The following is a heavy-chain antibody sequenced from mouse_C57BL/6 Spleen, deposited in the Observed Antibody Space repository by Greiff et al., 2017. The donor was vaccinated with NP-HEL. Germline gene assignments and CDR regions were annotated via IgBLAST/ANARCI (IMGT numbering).Heavy chain of an antibody. V-gene: IGHV5-9*01. CDR2: ISGGGGNT. CDR3: ARDYYGSSYP. Sequence: EVKLVESGGGLVKPGGSLKLSCAASGFTFSSYTMSWVRQTPEKRLEWVATISGGGGNTYYPDSVKGRFTISRDNAKNTLYLQMSSLRSEDTALYYCARDYYGSSYPWGQGTTLTVSS. CDR1: GFTFSSYT. D-gene: IGHD1-1*01. J-gene: IGHJ2*01.